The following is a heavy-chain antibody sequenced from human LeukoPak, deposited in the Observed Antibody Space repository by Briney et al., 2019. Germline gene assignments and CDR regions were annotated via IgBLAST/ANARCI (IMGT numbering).Heavy chain of an antibody. CDR1: GDSVSSNSAA. CDR2: TYYRSKWYN. Sequence: SQTLSLTCAISGDSVSSNSAAWNWIGQSPSRGLEWLGRTYYRSKWYNDYAVSVKSRITINPDTSKNQFSLQLNSVTPEDTAVYYCARYYDSSGYLNYYGMDVWGQGTTVTVSS. V-gene: IGHV6-1*01. CDR3: ARYYDSSGYLNYYGMDV. D-gene: IGHD3-22*01. J-gene: IGHJ6*02.